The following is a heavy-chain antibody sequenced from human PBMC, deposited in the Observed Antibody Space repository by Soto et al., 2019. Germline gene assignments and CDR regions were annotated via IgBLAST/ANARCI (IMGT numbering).Heavy chain of an antibody. V-gene: IGHV3-48*02. J-gene: IGHJ4*01. CDR2: ITIRTGNV. Sequence: GSLRLSCVASGFTFTDAWMNWVRQAPGKGLEWLAYITIRTGNVLYADSVRGRFTISADIAENSVILQMNSLRDEDSAVYFCVRDRDLYRDMFHADLWGQGTLVTVSS. CDR1: GFTFTDAW. CDR3: VRDRDLYRDMFHADL. D-gene: IGHD3-10*02.